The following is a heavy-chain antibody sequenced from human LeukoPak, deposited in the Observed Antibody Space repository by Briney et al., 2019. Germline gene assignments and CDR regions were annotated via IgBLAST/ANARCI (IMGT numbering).Heavy chain of an antibody. CDR2: ISSGGTYE. CDR1: GFTFSNYA. D-gene: IGHD3-10*01. Sequence: GKSLRLSCAASGFTFSNYAMHWVRQAPGKGLEWVSLISSGGTYEYYADSVKGRFTNSRDNSKNTLYLQLNSLRAEDTAVYYCARDSTYYYDSGSSGPHYFDNWGQGTLVTVSS. CDR3: ARDSTYYYDSGSSGPHYFDN. V-gene: IGHV3-30*01. J-gene: IGHJ4*02.